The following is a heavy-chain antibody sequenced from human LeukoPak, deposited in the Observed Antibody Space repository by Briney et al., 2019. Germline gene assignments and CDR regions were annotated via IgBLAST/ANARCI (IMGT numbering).Heavy chain of an antibody. CDR2: ISGSGGST. D-gene: IGHD4-23*01. Sequence: GGSLRLSCAASGFTFSSYAMSWVRQAPGKGLEWVSAISGSGGSTYYADSVKGRFTISRDNSKNTLYLQMNSLRAEDTTVYYCAKDPRNGDNPYYFDYWGQGTLVTVSS. V-gene: IGHV3-23*01. J-gene: IGHJ4*02. CDR3: AKDPRNGDNPYYFDY. CDR1: GFTFSSYA.